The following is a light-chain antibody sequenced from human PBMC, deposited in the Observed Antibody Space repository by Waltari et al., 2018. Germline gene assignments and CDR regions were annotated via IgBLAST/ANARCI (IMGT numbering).Light chain of an antibody. J-gene: IGLJ3*02. CDR3: QTGGHGTWV. V-gene: IGLV4-69*01. CDR2: VNSDGSH. Sequence: QLVLTPSPSASASLGASVKLTCTLDSGHSTNVIAWLQQQPEKGPRFLMRVNSDGSHGKGDEIPDRFSGSSSGTERYLTISSLQSEDEADYYCQTGGHGTWVFGGGTKLTVL. CDR1: SGHSTNV.